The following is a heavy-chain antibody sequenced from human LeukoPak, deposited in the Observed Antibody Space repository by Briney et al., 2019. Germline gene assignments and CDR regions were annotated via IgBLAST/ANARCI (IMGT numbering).Heavy chain of an antibody. D-gene: IGHD4-17*01. CDR3: AKEAGQDYGALDAFDV. CDR2: IGGSSSSL. CDR1: GFTFSIHS. Sequence: GGSLRLSCAASGFTFSIHSMNWVRQAPGKGLEWVSSIGGSSSSLYYAESVKGRFTISRDNARNSLYLQMNSLRAEDTAVYYCAKEAGQDYGALDAFDVWGQGTMVTVSS. J-gene: IGHJ3*01. V-gene: IGHV3-21*01.